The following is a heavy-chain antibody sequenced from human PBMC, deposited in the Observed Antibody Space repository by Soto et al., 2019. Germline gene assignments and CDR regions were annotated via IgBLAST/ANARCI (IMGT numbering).Heavy chain of an antibody. CDR2: ISYDGSNK. J-gene: IGHJ3*02. V-gene: IGHV3-30*18. CDR3: AKDLDGGDAFDI. Sequence: GGSLRLSCAASGFTFSSYGMHWVRQAPGKGLEWAAVISYDGSNKYYADSVKGRFTISRDNSKNTLYLQMNSLRAEDTAVYYCAKDLDGGDAFDIWGQGTMVTVSS. CDR1: GFTFSSYG.